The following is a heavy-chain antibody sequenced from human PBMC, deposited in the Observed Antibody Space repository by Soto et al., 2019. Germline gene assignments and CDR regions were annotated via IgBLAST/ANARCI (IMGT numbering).Heavy chain of an antibody. J-gene: IGHJ6*02. CDR3: ARESGGYDSSTRYGLDV. V-gene: IGHV4-31*03. D-gene: IGHD6-25*01. Sequence: ASETLSLTCSVSGGSISSVGHYWTWIRQQPGKGLEWIGYIYYSGSTDCNPSLKSRVTISVDRSKNQFSLNLSSVTAADTAIYYCARESGGYDSSTRYGLDVWGQGTTVTVYS. CDR2: IYYSGST. CDR1: GGSISSVGHY.